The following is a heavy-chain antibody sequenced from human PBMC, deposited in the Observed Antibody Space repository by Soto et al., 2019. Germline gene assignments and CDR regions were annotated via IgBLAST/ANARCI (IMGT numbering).Heavy chain of an antibody. J-gene: IGHJ6*03. Sequence: GGSLRLSCAASGFTFSSYGMHWVRQAPGKGLEWVAVIWYDGSNKYYADSVKGRFTISRDNSKNTLYLQMNSLRAEDTAVYYCARSEQLVRWIYYYMDVWGKGTTVTVSS. CDR3: ARSEQLVRWIYYYMDV. V-gene: IGHV3-33*01. CDR2: IWYDGSNK. CDR1: GFTFSSYG. D-gene: IGHD6-6*01.